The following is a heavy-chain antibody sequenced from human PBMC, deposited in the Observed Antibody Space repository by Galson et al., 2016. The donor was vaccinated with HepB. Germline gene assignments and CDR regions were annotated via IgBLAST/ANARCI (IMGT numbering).Heavy chain of an antibody. CDR2: IAWDDDE. Sequence: PALVKPTQTLTLTCTFSGFSLSTTGMCVSWFRQPPGKALEWLALIAWDDDENYNTSLKTRLTISKDTSKNQVVLTLTNMDPVDTATYSCARIRRDTSGYPIDYWGQGTLVTVSS. J-gene: IGHJ4*02. CDR3: ARIRRDTSGYPIDY. CDR1: GFSLSTTGMC. V-gene: IGHV2-70*01. D-gene: IGHD3-22*01.